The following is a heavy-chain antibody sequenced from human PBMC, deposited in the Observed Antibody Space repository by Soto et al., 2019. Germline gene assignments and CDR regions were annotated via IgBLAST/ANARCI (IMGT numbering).Heavy chain of an antibody. D-gene: IGHD2-15*01. Sequence: GGSLRLSCAASGFTFRSFTMNWVRQAPGKGLEWVSTISSNSAYIYYTDALRGRFTISRDNAKNSLHLQMNSLRAEDTAVYYCAKARPIVVVVAAGYYFDYWGQGTLVTVSS. V-gene: IGHV3-21*01. CDR2: ISSNSAYI. CDR3: AKARPIVVVVAAGYYFDY. CDR1: GFTFRSFT. J-gene: IGHJ4*02.